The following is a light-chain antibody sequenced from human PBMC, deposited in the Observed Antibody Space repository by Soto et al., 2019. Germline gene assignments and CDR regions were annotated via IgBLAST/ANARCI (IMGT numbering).Light chain of an antibody. CDR2: VNS. CDR1: SYNIGAGYD. CDR3: QSYDSSLSVV. V-gene: IGLV1-40*01. J-gene: IGLJ2*01. Sequence: QSVLTQPPSVSGAPGQRVTIACTGSSYNIGAGYDVHWYQQLPGTAPKVLIYVNSNRPSGVPDRFSGSKSGTSASLAITGLQDEDEADYYCQSYDSSLSVVFGGGTKLTVL.